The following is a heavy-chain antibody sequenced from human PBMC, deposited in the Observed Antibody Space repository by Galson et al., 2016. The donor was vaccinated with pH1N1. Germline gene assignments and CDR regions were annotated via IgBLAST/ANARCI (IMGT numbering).Heavy chain of an antibody. Sequence: SCAASGFTFSSYDMHWVRQAPGQRLEWMGYVNTVNGNTKISQEFQDRASITRDTSTNTAYMEITSLRSDDTAVYYCARWALTGYHDYWGQGTLVTVSS. D-gene: IGHD3-9*01. CDR3: ARWALTGYHDY. CDR2: VNTVNGNT. CDR1: GFTFSSYD. V-gene: IGHV1-3*04. J-gene: IGHJ4*02.